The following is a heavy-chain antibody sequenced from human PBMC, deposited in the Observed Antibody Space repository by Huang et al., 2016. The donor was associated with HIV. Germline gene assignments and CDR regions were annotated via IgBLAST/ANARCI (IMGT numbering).Heavy chain of an antibody. Sequence: QITLKESGPTLVKPTQTLTLTCSFSGFSVDSSGVGVGWIRQPPGNALDWLAFIYWDHGSRYSPSLERILSITKDSSKNQLVLTMTNMDPVDTATYCCARGAYGSDCYYFRMRFDYWGQGTLVTVSS. CDR2: IYWDHGS. CDR3: ARGAYGSDCYYFRMRFDY. D-gene: IGHD2-21*01. J-gene: IGHJ4*02. CDR1: GFSVDSSGVG. V-gene: IGHV2-5*02.